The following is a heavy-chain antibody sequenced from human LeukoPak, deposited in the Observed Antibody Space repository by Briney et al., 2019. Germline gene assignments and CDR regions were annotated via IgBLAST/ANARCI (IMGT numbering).Heavy chain of an antibody. Sequence: GGSLRLSCAASGFTFSSYAMHWVRQAPGKGLEWVAVISYDGSNKYYADSVKGRFTISRDNSKNTLYLQMNSLRAEDTAVYYCARSLGEWFGELRCWGQGTLVTVSS. J-gene: IGHJ4*02. V-gene: IGHV3-30*04. D-gene: IGHD3-10*01. CDR3: ARSLGEWFGELRC. CDR1: GFTFSSYA. CDR2: ISYDGSNK.